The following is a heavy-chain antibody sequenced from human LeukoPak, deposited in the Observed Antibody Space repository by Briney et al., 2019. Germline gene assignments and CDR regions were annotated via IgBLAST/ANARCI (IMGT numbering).Heavy chain of an antibody. CDR2: IYYSGST. CDR3: ARRGSCAFDY. CDR1: GGSISSSSYY. V-gene: IGHV4-39*01. D-gene: IGHD2-2*01. J-gene: IGHJ4*02. Sequence: SETPSLTCTVSGGSISSSSYYWDWLRQPPGKGLEWIGSIYYSGSTYYNASLKSRVTISVETSKTQFSLNLTSVTAADTAVYYCARRGSCAFDYWGQGTLVTVSS.